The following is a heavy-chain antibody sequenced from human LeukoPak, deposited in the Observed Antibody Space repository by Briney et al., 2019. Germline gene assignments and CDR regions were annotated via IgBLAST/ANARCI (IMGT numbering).Heavy chain of an antibody. CDR3: ARDRYDFWSGYYLDY. CDR1: GFTFSSYA. J-gene: IGHJ4*02. V-gene: IGHV3-23*01. Sequence: PGGSLRLSCAASGFTFSSYAMSWVRQDPGKGLEWVSAISGSGGSTYYADSVKGRFTISRDNAKNSLYLQMNSLRAEDTAVYYCARDRYDFWSGYYLDYWGQGTLVTVSS. CDR2: ISGSGGST. D-gene: IGHD3-3*01.